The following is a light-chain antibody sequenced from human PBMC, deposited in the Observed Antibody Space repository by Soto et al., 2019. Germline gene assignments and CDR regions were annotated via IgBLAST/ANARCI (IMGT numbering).Light chain of an antibody. J-gene: IGKJ1*01. CDR2: GAS. CDR1: QSVGSN. Sequence: EIGMTQSPATLSVSPGERATLSCRASQSVGSNLAWYQQKPGQAPRLLIYGASTRATGIPARFSGSGSGTEFPLTISSLQSEDFAIYFCQQYNNWPPDRTFGQGTKVEIK. V-gene: IGKV3-15*01. CDR3: QQYNNWPPDRT.